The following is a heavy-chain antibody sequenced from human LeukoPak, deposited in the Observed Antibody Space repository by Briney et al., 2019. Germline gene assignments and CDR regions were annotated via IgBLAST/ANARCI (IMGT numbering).Heavy chain of an antibody. Sequence: PGGSLRLSCAASAFSVSRNYMSWVRQAPGKGLDWVSVIYIDGTTHYADSVKGRCTISRDTSTNTVYLQLNSLRAEDTAVYYCARLYSSSSRSSKHYYYYYYMDVWGKGTTVTVSS. D-gene: IGHD6-6*01. CDR2: IYIDGTT. J-gene: IGHJ6*03. CDR1: AFSVSRNY. CDR3: ARLYSSSSRSSKHYYYYYYMDV. V-gene: IGHV3-66*04.